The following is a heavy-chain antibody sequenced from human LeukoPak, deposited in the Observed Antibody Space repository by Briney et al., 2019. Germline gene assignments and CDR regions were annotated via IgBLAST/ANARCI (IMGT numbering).Heavy chain of an antibody. J-gene: IGHJ6*03. D-gene: IGHD3-3*01. V-gene: IGHV4-38-2*02. Sequence: SETLSLTCSVSGFSISSGHYWGWIRQPPGKGLQWIGSIYHSGSTYYNPSLKSRVTISLDTSKDQFSLKLSSVTAADTAVYYCARGTYDFWSGYYRDYYYYYMDVWGKGTTVTVSS. CDR1: GFSISSGHY. CDR3: ARGTYDFWSGYYRDYYYYYMDV. CDR2: IYHSGST.